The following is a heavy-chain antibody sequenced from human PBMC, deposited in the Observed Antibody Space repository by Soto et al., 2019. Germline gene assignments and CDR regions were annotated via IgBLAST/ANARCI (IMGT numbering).Heavy chain of an antibody. CDR2: ISAYNGNT. J-gene: IGHJ4*02. V-gene: IGHV1-18*04. Sequence: ASVKVSCKASGYTFTGYYMRWVRQAPGQGLEWMGWISAYNGNTNYAQNLQGRVTMTTDTSTSTAYMELRSLRSDDTAVYYCARYYYGDYSAPAYWGQGTLVTVSS. CDR1: GYTFTGYY. CDR3: ARYYYGDYSAPAY. D-gene: IGHD4-17*01.